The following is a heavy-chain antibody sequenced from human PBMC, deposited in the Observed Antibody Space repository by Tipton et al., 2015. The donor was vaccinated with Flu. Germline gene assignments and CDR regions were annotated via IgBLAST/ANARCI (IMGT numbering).Heavy chain of an antibody. Sequence: QVQLVQSGAEVKKPGASVKVSCKASGYTFTGYYMHWVRQAPGQGLEWMGRINPNSGGTNYAQKFQGRVTMTRDKSISTAYMELSRLRSDDTAVYYCAREDGDRINYYYYGMDVWGQGTTVTVSS. CDR3: AREDGDRINYYYYGMDV. J-gene: IGHJ6*02. CDR2: INPNSGGT. CDR1: GYTFTGYY. V-gene: IGHV1-2*06. D-gene: IGHD4-17*01.